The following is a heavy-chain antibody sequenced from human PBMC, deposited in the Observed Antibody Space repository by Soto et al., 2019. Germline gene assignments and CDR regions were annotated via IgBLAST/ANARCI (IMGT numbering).Heavy chain of an antibody. J-gene: IGHJ4*02. D-gene: IGHD1-26*01. V-gene: IGHV1-69*10. CDR1: GGTFSSYA. CDR2: IIPILGIA. CDR3: ASSVGPTTVVTLDY. Sequence: ASVKVSCKASGGTFSSYAISWVRQAPGQGLEWMGGIIPILGIANYAQKFQGRVTITADKSTSTAYMELSSLRSEDTAVYYCASSVGPTTVVTLDYWGQGTLVTVSS.